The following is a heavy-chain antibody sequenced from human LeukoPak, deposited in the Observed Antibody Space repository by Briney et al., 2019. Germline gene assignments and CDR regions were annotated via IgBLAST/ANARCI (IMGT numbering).Heavy chain of an antibody. CDR3: ASASNQGRVGALDY. D-gene: IGHD3-10*01. CDR2: IYSGGST. CDR1: GFTVSSNY. Sequence: GGSLRLSCAASGFTVSSNYMSWVRQAPGKGLEWVSVIYSGGSTYYADSVKGRFTISRDNSKNTLYLQMNSLRAEDTAVYYCASASNQGRVGALDYWGQGTLVTVSS. V-gene: IGHV3-66*01. J-gene: IGHJ4*02.